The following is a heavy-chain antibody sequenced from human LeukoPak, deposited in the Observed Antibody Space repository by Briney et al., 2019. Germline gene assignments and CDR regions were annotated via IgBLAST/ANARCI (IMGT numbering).Heavy chain of an antibody. CDR2: IYYSGST. Sequence: SQTLSLTCTVSGGSISSGGYYWSWIRQHPGKGLEWIGYIYYSGSTYYNPSLKSRVTISVDTSKNQFSLKLSSVTAADTAVYYCARDQGLYYDSADAFDIWGQGTMVTVSS. J-gene: IGHJ3*02. CDR1: GGSISSGGYY. D-gene: IGHD3-22*01. CDR3: ARDQGLYYDSADAFDI. V-gene: IGHV4-31*03.